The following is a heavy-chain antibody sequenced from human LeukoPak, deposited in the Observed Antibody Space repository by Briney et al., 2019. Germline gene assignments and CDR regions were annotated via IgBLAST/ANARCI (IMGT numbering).Heavy chain of an antibody. D-gene: IGHD2-15*01. CDR1: GFTFSSYA. CDR2: ISGSGGST. V-gene: IGHV3-23*01. J-gene: IGHJ4*02. CDR3: ARSRSFTSTRDFDY. Sequence: GGSLRPSCAASGFTFSSYAMSWVRQAPGKGLEWVSAISGSGGSTYYADSVKGRFTISRDNSKNTLYLQMNSLRAGDTAVYYCARSRSFTSTRDFDYWGQGTRVSVSS.